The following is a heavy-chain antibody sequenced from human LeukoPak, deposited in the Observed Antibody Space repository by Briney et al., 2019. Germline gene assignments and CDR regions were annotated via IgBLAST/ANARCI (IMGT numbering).Heavy chain of an antibody. V-gene: IGHV5-51*01. CDR2: IYPGDSDT. CDR3: ARLGEYCSSTSCYRSMDDWFDP. J-gene: IGHJ5*02. CDR1: GYSFTSYW. D-gene: IGHD2-2*02. Sequence: GESLQISCKGSGYSFTSYWIGWVRQLPGKGLEWMGIIYPGDSDTRYSPSFQGQVTISADKSISTAYLQWSSLKASDTAMYYCARLGEYCSSTSCYRSMDDWFDPWGQGTLVTVSS.